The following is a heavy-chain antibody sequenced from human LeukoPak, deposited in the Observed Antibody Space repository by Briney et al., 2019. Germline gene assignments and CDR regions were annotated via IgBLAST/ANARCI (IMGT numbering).Heavy chain of an antibody. CDR1: GFTFNTFW. CDR2: IKADGSKT. Sequence: GSLRLSCAASGFTFNTFWLSWVRQAPGKGLEWVADIKADGSKTYYVDSLKGRFTISRDNAKNSLYLQMDSLRAEDTAVYYCARDSSLYCNDGRCHWGFDLWGPGTVVTVSS. V-gene: IGHV3-7*01. J-gene: IGHJ3*01. CDR3: ARDSSLYCNDGRCHWGFDL. D-gene: IGHD2-15*01.